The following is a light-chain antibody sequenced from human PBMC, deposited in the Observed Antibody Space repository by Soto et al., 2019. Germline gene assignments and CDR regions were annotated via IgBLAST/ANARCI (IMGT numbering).Light chain of an antibody. CDR2: AAS. CDR3: QQSCCSPPP. CDR1: QGINIF. Sequence: NQVAQGPSVLPASLGNRDNITCRASQGINIFLAWFQQKPGKAPNLLISAASSLQSGVPSRFSGSRSGPDFTLTISSLQPEEFAAYYFQQSCCSPPPFGQETEVDIK. J-gene: IGKJ1*01. V-gene: IGKV1-39*01.